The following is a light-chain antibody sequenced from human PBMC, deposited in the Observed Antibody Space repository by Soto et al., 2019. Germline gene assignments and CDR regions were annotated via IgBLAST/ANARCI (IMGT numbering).Light chain of an antibody. CDR3: CSYAGSYTDV. CDR2: DVS. CDR1: SSDVGGYNY. V-gene: IGLV2-11*01. J-gene: IGLJ1*01. Sequence: QSVLTQPRSVSGSPGQSVTISCTGTSSDVGGYNYVSWYQQHPGKAPKLMIYDVSKRPSGVPDRFSGSKSGNTASLTISGLQAEDEADYYCCSYAGSYTDVFGTGTKVT.